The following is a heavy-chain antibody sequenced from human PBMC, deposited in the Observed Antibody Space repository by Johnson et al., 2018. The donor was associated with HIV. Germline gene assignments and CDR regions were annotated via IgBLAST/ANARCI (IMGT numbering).Heavy chain of an antibody. J-gene: IGHJ3*02. CDR1: QFIFSNYY. CDR2: VNPNGDST. CDR3: TRDWGGAFDI. Sequence: VQLVESGGGLAKPAWSPRLSCAASQFIFSNYYMNCVRQAPGNGLELVGQVNPNGDSTYLIDSGKDRFNTSRDNAKNTLHLQMNSLKTEDTALYKCTRDWGGAFDIWGQGTMVTVSS. V-gene: IGHV3-25*05. D-gene: IGHD3-10*01.